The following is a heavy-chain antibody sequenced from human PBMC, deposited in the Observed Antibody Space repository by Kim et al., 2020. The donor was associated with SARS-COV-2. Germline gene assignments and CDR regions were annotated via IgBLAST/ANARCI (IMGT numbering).Heavy chain of an antibody. Sequence: AQKFQGRVTMTRDTSTSTVYMELSSLRSEDTAVYYCARTPSGSSSNDAFDIWGQGTLVTVSS. J-gene: IGHJ3*02. D-gene: IGHD6-6*01. V-gene: IGHV1-46*01. CDR3: ARTPSGSSSNDAFDI.